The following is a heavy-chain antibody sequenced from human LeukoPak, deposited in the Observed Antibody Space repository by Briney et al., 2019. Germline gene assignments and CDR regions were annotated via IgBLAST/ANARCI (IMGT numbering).Heavy chain of an antibody. CDR1: GYSFTSYW. Sequence: GESLKISCKGSGYSFTSYWIGWVRQMPGKGLEWMGIIYPGDSDTRYSPSFQGQVTISADKSISTAYLQWSSLKASDTAMYYCAGLTVGEQQLDPPDAFDIWGQGTMVTVSS. J-gene: IGHJ3*02. V-gene: IGHV5-51*01. D-gene: IGHD6-13*01. CDR2: IYPGDSDT. CDR3: AGLTVGEQQLDPPDAFDI.